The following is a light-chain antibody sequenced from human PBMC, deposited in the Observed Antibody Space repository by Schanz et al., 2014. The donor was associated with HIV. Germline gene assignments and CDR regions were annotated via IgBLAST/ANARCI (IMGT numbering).Light chain of an antibody. CDR3: GTWENTLTGEI. CDR1: TSNVVSNY. J-gene: IGLJ2*01. CDR2: DNS. V-gene: IGLV1-51*01. Sequence: QSVLTQPPSVSAAPGQKITISCSGGTSNVVSNYVSWYQQGPGTAPKLLIYDNSKRPSGTPDRFSGSKSGTSATLVISDLQTGDEADYYCGTWENTLTGEIFGGGTKLTVL.